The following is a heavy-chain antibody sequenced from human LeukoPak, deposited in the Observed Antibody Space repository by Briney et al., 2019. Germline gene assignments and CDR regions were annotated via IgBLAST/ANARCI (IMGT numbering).Heavy chain of an antibody. Sequence: ASVKVSCKVSGYTLTELSMHWVRQAPGKGLEWMGGFDPEDGETIYAQKFQGRVTMTEDTSTDTAYMELSSLRSEDTAVYYCARGREVVVTATLPYDYWGQGTLVTVSS. CDR1: GYTLTELS. CDR2: FDPEDGET. CDR3: ARGREVVVTATLPYDY. D-gene: IGHD2-21*02. J-gene: IGHJ4*02. V-gene: IGHV1-24*01.